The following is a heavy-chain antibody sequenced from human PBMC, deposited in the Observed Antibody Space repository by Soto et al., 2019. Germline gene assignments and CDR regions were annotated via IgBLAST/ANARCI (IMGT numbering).Heavy chain of an antibody. CDR1: GFTFSSYS. J-gene: IGHJ6*02. CDR3: ARTFNYYYYYGMDV. V-gene: IGHV3-48*02. CDR2: ISSSSSTI. Sequence: EVQLVESGGGLVQPGGSLRLSCAASGFTFSSYSMNWVRQAPGKGLEWVSYISSSSSTIYYADSVKGRFTISRDNAKHSLYLQMNSLRDEDTAVYYCARTFNYYYYYGMDVWGQGTTVTVSS.